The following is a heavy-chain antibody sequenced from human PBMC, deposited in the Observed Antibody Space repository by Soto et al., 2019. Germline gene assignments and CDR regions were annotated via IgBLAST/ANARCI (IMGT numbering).Heavy chain of an antibody. V-gene: IGHV1-18*01. CDR3: ARGRYGDY. D-gene: IGHD1-1*01. J-gene: IGHJ4*02. CDR1: GYTFTSYG. CDR2: ISAHNDNT. Sequence: QVHLVQSGAEVRKPGASVKVSCKGSGYTFTSYGIAWVRQAPGQGLEWMGWISAHNDNTNYAQHVQGRVTVTRDTSTRTAYMELRNLRSDDTAVYYCARGRYGDYWGQGALVTVSS.